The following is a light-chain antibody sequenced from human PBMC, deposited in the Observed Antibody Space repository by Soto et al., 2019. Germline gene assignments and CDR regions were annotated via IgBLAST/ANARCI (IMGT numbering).Light chain of an antibody. Sequence: QSALTQPASVSGSRGQSITISCTGTSSDVGGHDYVSWYQQHPGKAPKLMISDVSNRPSGVSNRFSGSKSGNTASLTISGLQAEDEADYYCSSYSSSSTLYVFGTGTKVTVL. J-gene: IGLJ1*01. CDR1: SSDVGGHDY. CDR3: SSYSSSSTLYV. V-gene: IGLV2-14*03. CDR2: DVS.